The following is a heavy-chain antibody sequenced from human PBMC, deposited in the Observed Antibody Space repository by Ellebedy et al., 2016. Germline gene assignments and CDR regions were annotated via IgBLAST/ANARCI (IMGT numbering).Heavy chain of an antibody. CDR1: GFTFSSYS. CDR3: GRQIFGELGDS. V-gene: IGHV3-23*01. D-gene: IGHD3-10*01. CDR2: ISDNGGTT. Sequence: GGSLRLSCAASGFTFSSYSMTWVRQAPGKGLEWVSSISDNGGTTHYADSVKGRFTISRDNSKSTMFLQINSLRAEDTAVYHCGRQIFGELGDSWGQGTQVTVSS. J-gene: IGHJ4*02.